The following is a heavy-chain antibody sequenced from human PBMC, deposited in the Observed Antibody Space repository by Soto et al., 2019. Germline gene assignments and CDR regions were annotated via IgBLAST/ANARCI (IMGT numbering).Heavy chain of an antibody. CDR1: GFIFSNYA. Sequence: TGGSLRLSCAASGFIFSNYAMHWVRQAPGKGLEYVSAITTNGDSPFYANSVKGRFTISRDNSKNTLYLQMGSLRAEDMAVYYCVREYCSGGACQLFFDYWGQGTLVTVSS. D-gene: IGHD2-15*01. V-gene: IGHV3-64*01. CDR3: VREYCSGGACQLFFDY. J-gene: IGHJ4*02. CDR2: ITTNGDSP.